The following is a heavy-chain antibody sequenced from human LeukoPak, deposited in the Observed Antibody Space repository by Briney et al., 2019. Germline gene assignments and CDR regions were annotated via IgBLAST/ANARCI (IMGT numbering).Heavy chain of an antibody. Sequence: GGSLRLSCAASGFTFSSYAMSWVRQAPGKGLEWVSAISGSGGSTYYADSVRGRFTISRDNSKNTLYLQMNSLRAEDTAVYYCAKKGTYCSGGSCYGYYYYMDVWGKGTTVTVSS. V-gene: IGHV3-23*01. CDR2: ISGSGGST. J-gene: IGHJ6*03. CDR1: GFTFSSYA. D-gene: IGHD2-15*01. CDR3: AKKGTYCSGGSCYGYYYYMDV.